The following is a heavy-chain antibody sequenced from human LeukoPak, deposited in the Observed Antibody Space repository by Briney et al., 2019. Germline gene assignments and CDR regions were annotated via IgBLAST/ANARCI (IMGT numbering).Heavy chain of an antibody. Sequence: GGSLRLSCAASGFTVSRNYMAWVRQAPGKGLEWVSVIYSDGDTYYVDSVKGRFTISRDNSKNTLYLQMNSLRAEDTAVYYCARDRVYYYGSGSYYDYYYYYYGMDVWGQGTTVTVSS. J-gene: IGHJ6*02. CDR1: GFTVSRNY. CDR2: IYSDGDT. V-gene: IGHV3-66*01. CDR3: ARDRVYYYGSGSYYDYYYYYYGMDV. D-gene: IGHD3-10*01.